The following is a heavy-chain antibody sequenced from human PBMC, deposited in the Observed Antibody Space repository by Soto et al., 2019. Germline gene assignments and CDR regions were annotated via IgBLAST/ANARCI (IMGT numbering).Heavy chain of an antibody. CDR2: INHSGST. Sequence: SETLSLTCAVYGGSFSGYYWSWIRQPPGKGLEWIGEINHSGSTNYNPSHKSRVTISVDTSKNQFSLKLSSVTAADTAVYYCARGPPPYSSGWYVFYFQHWGQGTLVTVSS. J-gene: IGHJ1*01. D-gene: IGHD6-19*01. CDR1: GGSFSGYY. V-gene: IGHV4-34*01. CDR3: ARGPPPYSSGWYVFYFQH.